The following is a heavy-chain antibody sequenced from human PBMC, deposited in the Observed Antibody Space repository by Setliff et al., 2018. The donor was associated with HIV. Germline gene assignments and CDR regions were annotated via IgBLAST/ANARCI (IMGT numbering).Heavy chain of an antibody. J-gene: IGHJ5*02. CDR2: IHYTGTT. V-gene: IGHV4-31*01. Sequence: SETLSLTCTVSGGSICSSSYYWNWFRQYPGKGLEWIGYIHYTGTTNQNPSLRSLITISLDTSKNQFSLKLTSVTAADTAVYYCARAPYVSGSFGWFDPWGQGTLVTVSS. CDR3: ARAPYVSGSFGWFDP. CDR1: GGSICSSSYY. D-gene: IGHD3-10*01.